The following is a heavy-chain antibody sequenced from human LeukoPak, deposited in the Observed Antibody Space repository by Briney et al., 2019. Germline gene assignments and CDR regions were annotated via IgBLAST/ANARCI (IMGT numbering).Heavy chain of an antibody. J-gene: IGHJ6*03. CDR1: GFTFSSHD. CDR2: VGTAGET. Sequence: GGSLRLSCATSGFTFSSHDMHWVRQPTGKGLEWVSTVGTAGETDYTGAVKGRFTISRENAKNSLYLQMNGLRAGDTAVYYCARGPYCSAGSCYPRDYYYYYMDVWGKGTTVTVSS. CDR3: ARGPYCSAGSCYPRDYYYYYMDV. V-gene: IGHV3-13*01. D-gene: IGHD2-15*01.